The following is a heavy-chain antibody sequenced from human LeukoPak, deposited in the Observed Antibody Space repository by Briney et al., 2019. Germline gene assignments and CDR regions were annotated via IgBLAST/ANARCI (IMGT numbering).Heavy chain of an antibody. CDR3: ARRFSDSSGYYRFDF. CDR1: GFSFNNYA. CDR2: VSDRGSGT. Sequence: GGSLRVSCEASGFSFNNYAINWVRQAPGKGLEWVSAVSDRGSGTYYADYVKGRCTISRDNSKNTLYLQMTGLRVEDTAVYYCARRFSDSSGYYRFDFWGQGTLVTVSS. V-gene: IGHV3-23*01. J-gene: IGHJ4*02. D-gene: IGHD3-22*01.